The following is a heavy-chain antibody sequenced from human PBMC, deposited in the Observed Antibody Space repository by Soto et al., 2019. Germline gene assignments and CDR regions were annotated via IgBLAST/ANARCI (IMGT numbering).Heavy chain of an antibody. CDR2: IIPIFGTA. J-gene: IGHJ6*02. V-gene: IGHV1-69*13. CDR3: ARSIVVVTAAYGMDV. D-gene: IGHD2-21*02. Sequence: SVKVSCKASGGTLSSHAISWVRQAPGQGLEWMGGIIPIFGTANYAQKFQGRVTITADESTSTAYMELSSLRSEDTAVYYCARSIVVVTAAYGMDVWGQGTTVTVSS. CDR1: GGTLSSHA.